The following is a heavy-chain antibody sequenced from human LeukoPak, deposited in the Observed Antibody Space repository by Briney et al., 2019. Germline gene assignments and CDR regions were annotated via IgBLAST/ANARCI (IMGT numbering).Heavy chain of an antibody. CDR3: ARDGGRTASGFRPHYFDY. CDR1: GFTFSSYG. Sequence: PGGSLRLSCVASGFTFSSYGMSWVRQAPGKGLEWVSYISMSGSVIHYADSVKGRFTISRDNAKNSLYLQMNSLRAVDTAVYYCARDGGRTASGFRPHYFDYWGQGALVIVSS. CDR2: ISMSGSVI. D-gene: IGHD3-16*01. V-gene: IGHV3-48*04. J-gene: IGHJ4*02.